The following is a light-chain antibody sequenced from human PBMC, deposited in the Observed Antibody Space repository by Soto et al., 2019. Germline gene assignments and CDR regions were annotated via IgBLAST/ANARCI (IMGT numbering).Light chain of an antibody. CDR2: DAS. Sequence: EIVLTQSPATLYLSPGERATLSGRASQSSSGYLAWYQHRPGRAPRLLIYDASNRATGIPDRFSGRGSGTDFTLTLSSLEPEDFAVYYCQQRASWPLTFGGGTALE. CDR1: QSSSGY. CDR3: QQRASWPLT. J-gene: IGKJ4*01. V-gene: IGKV3-11*01.